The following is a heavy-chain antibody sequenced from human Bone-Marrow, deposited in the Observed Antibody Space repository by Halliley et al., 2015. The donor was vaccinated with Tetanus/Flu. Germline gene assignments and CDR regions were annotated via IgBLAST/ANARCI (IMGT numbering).Heavy chain of an antibody. Sequence: SLRLSCAASGFTFSDYYMSWIRQAPGKGLEWLSYISISSTYTNYADSVKGRFTVSRDNAKNSVYLQMNSLRDEHPAVYYFATYHGCRRNDDFWGQGTLVFVSS. CDR2: ISISSTYT. CDR1: GFTFSDYY. CDR3: ATYHGCRRNDDF. J-gene: IGHJ4*02. D-gene: IGHD2-15*01. V-gene: IGHV3-11*06.